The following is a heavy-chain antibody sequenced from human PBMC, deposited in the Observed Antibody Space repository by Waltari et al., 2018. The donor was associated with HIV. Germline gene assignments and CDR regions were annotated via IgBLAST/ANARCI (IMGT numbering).Heavy chain of an antibody. CDR3: ARPQTVTTMGWYFDL. D-gene: IGHD4-17*01. V-gene: IGHV3-33*01. CDR2: IWYDGSNK. J-gene: IGHJ2*01. Sequence: QVQLVESGGGVVQPGRSLRLSCAASGFTFSSHGMTWVRPAPGKGLEWVGVIWYDGSNKYYADSVKGRFTISRDNSKNTLYLQMNSLRAEDTAVYYCARPQTVTTMGWYFDLWGRGTLVTVSS. CDR1: GFTFSSHG.